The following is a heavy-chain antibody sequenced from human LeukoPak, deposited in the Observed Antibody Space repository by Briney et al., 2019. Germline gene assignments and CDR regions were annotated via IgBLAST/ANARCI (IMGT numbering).Heavy chain of an antibody. CDR1: GFTLSDYW. D-gene: IGHD6-19*01. CDR2: IKPDGSET. CDR3: ARRLAVAGVGDS. V-gene: IGHV3-7*01. Sequence: GGPLRLSCAVSGFTLSDYWMSWVRQAPGKGPEWVASIKPDGSETNYVDSVRGRFTISRDNAKNSLYLQLRALRAEDTAVYSCARRLAVAGVGDSWGQGTLVTVSS. J-gene: IGHJ5*01.